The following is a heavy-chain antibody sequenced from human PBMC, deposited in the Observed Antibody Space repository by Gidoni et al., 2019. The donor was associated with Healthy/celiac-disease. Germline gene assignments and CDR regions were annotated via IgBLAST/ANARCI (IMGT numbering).Heavy chain of an antibody. CDR3: AREVSGYWYFDL. J-gene: IGHJ2*01. CDR1: GGSISSSSYY. CDR2: IYYSGST. Sequence: QLQPQESGPGLVKPSETLSLTCTVSGGSISSSSYYWGWIRQPPGKGLEWIGSIYYSGSTYYNPSLKSRVTISVDTSKNQFSLKLSSVTAADTAVYYCAREVSGYWYFDLWGRGTLVTVSS. D-gene: IGHD3-10*01. V-gene: IGHV4-39*07.